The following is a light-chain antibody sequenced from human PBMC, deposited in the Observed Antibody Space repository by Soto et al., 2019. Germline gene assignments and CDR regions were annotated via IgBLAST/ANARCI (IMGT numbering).Light chain of an antibody. CDR2: GAS. Sequence: EIVMTQSPATLSVSPGERATLSCRASQSVSSNLAWYQQRPAQAPRLLIYGASTRATGIPARFSVSGSGTEFTLTISSLQSGDFAVYYCQQYNIWPHTFGQGTKLEIK. CDR3: QQYNIWPHT. V-gene: IGKV3-15*01. CDR1: QSVSSN. J-gene: IGKJ2*01.